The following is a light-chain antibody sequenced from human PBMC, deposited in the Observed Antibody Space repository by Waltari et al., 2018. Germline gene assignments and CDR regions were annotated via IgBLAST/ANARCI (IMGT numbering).Light chain of an antibody. CDR1: SGHGSYA. V-gene: IGLV4-69*01. J-gene: IGLJ2*01. CDR3: QTWDTDIVV. CDR2: VNSDGSH. Sequence: QLVVTQSPSASASLGASVKLTCTLSSGHGSYAIEWHQQQPEKGPRFLLRVNSDGSHNKGDGIPGRFSGSSSGAERYLIISGLQSEDEADYYCQTWDTDIVVFGGGTKLTV.